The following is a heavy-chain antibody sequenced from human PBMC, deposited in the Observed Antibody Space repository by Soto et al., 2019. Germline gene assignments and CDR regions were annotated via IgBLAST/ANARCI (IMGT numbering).Heavy chain of an antibody. D-gene: IGHD2-15*01. CDR2: IDTSSRTT. CDR3: ARDPFCSGGGCYPRYFQH. CDR1: GLTFSSFS. V-gene: IGHV3-48*01. J-gene: IGHJ1*01. Sequence: PGGSLRLSCAASGLTFSSFSMIWVRQAPGKGLEWLSYIDTSSRTTYYADSVKGRFTISRDNAKNYLFLQMDSLRAEDTAVYYCARDPFCSGGGCYPRYFQHWGQGTLVTVSS.